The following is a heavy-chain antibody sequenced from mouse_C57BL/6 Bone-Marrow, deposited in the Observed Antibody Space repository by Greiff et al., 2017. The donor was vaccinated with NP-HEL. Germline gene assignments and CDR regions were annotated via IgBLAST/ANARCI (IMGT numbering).Heavy chain of an antibody. CDR2: INPSTGGT. J-gene: IGHJ1*03. D-gene: IGHD2-4*01. CDR1: GYSFTGYY. CDR3: ARCFYDYDGGWYFDV. Sequence: VQLKHSGPELVKPGASVKISCKASGYSFTGYYMNWVKQSPEKSLEWIGEINPSTGGTTYNQKFKAKATLTVDKSSSTAYMQLKSLTSEDSAVYYCARCFYDYDGGWYFDVWGTGTTVTVSS. V-gene: IGHV1-42*01.